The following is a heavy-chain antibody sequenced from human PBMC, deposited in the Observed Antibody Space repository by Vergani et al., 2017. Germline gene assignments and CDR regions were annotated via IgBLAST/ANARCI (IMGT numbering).Heavy chain of an antibody. CDR1: GGSISAGYYF. V-gene: IGHV4-61*02. Sequence: QVQLQASGPGRVKPSQTLSLTCTMSGGSISAGYYFWSWIRQPAGKGLEWLGHISPSGNASHSPSLKTRVSMSVDTSKTQFSLTVTSVTAADTAIYFCARRSAGYYSGGKVHPLRTAFDVWGHGTVVTVSS. CDR2: ISPSGNA. J-gene: IGHJ3*01. D-gene: IGHD2-15*01. CDR3: ARRSAGYYSGGKVHPLRTAFDV.